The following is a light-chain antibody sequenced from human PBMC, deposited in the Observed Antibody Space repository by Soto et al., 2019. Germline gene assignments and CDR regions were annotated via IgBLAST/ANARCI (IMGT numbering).Light chain of an antibody. CDR3: QQYDTYST. CDR1: QSISNR. J-gene: IGKJ1*01. V-gene: IGKV1-5*01. Sequence: DIPLTQSHSTLSASVGDRVTIXCRASQSISNRLAWYHQKPGKTPNLLIYDASNLGSGVPSRFSGSGSGTEFTLTISSLQPDDFATYYCQQYDTYSTFGQGTKVDIK. CDR2: DAS.